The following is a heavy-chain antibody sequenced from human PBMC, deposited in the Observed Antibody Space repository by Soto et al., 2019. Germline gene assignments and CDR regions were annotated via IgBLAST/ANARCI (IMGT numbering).Heavy chain of an antibody. D-gene: IGHD6-13*01. CDR3: ATQIAAAGTIWFDP. V-gene: IGHV1-69*13. J-gene: IGHJ5*02. Sequence: ASVKVSCKASGGTFSSYAISWVRQAPGQGLEWMGGIIPIFGTANYAQKFQGRVTITADESTSTAYMELSSLRSEDTAVYYCATQIAAAGTIWFDPWGQGTLVTVPQ. CDR2: IIPIFGTA. CDR1: GGTFSSYA.